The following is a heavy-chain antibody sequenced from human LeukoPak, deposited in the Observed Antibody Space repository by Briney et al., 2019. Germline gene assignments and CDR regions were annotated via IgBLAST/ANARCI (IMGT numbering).Heavy chain of an antibody. CDR1: GGSISSYY. D-gene: IGHD4-17*01. CDR3: ARQRGGHDYGDYYFDY. CDR2: IYYSGST. J-gene: IGHJ4*02. Sequence: SETLSLTCTVSGGSISSYYWSWIRQPPGKGLEWIGYIYYSGSTNYNPSLKSRVTISVDTSKNQFSLKLSSVTAADTAVYYCARQRGGHDYGDYYFDYWGQGTLVTVSS. V-gene: IGHV4-59*08.